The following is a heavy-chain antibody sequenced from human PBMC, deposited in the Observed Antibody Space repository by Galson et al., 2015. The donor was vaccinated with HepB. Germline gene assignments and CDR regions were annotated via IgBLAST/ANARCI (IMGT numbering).Heavy chain of an antibody. V-gene: IGHV3-23*01. J-gene: IGHJ6*03. CDR1: GFTFSSYA. D-gene: IGHD3-10*01. CDR3: AARSGSGSYVYYYYYMDV. Sequence: SLRLSCAASGFTFSSYAMSWVRQAPGKGLEWVSAISGSGGSTYYADSVKGRFTISRDNSKNTLYLQMNSLRAEDTAVYYCAARSGSGSYVYYYYYMDVWGKGTTVTVSS. CDR2: ISGSGGST.